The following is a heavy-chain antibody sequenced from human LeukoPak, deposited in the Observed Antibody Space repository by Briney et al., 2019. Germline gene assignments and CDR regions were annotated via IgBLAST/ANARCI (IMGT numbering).Heavy chain of an antibody. CDR1: GFSLSTSGEG. CDR2: IYWNDDK. V-gene: IGHV2-5*01. CDR3: AHSTYSSSWWGLDAFDI. D-gene: IGHD6-13*01. J-gene: IGHJ3*02. Sequence: SGPTLVNPTQTLTLTCTFSGFSLSTSGEGVGWIRQPPGKALEWLALIYWNDDKRYSPSLKSRLTVTKDTSKSQVVLTMTNMDPVDTATYYCAHSTYSSSWWGLDAFDIWGQGTMVTVSS.